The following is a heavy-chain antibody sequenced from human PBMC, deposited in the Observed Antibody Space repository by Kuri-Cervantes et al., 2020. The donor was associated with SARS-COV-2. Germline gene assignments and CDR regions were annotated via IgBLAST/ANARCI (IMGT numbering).Heavy chain of an antibody. CDR2: INHSGST. CDR1: GGSFSGYY. Sequence: GSLRLSCAVYGGSFSGYYWSWIRQPPGKGLEWIGEINHSGSTNYNPSLKSRVTISVDTSKNQFSLKLSSVTAADTAVYCCARNLKDSSGHFDYWGQGTLVTVSS. CDR3: ARNLKDSSGHFDY. D-gene: IGHD6-19*01. V-gene: IGHV4-34*01. J-gene: IGHJ4*02.